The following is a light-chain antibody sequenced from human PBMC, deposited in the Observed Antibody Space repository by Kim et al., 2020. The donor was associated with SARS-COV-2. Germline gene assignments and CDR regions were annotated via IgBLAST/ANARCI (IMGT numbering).Light chain of an antibody. Sequence: PGERATLSCRASQTVCSTCLAWYQQKPGQAPRLLIYSASTRATGIPDRFSGGGSETDFTLTISRLEPEDFAVYYCQQYGTSPPYTFGQGTKLEI. V-gene: IGKV3-20*01. J-gene: IGKJ2*01. CDR2: SAS. CDR3: QQYGTSPPYT. CDR1: QTVCSTC.